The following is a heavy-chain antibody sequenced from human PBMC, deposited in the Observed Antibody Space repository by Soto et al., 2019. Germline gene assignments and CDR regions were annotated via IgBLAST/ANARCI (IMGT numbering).Heavy chain of an antibody. CDR2: INAGNGNT. CDR1: GYTFTSYA. D-gene: IGHD3-3*01. CDR3: ARDEGFLEWLLPFDY. J-gene: IGHJ4*02. V-gene: IGHV1-3*01. Sequence: ASVKVSCKASGYTFTSYAMHWARQAPGQRLEWMGWINAGNGNTKYSQKFQGRVTITRDTSASTAYMELSSLRSEDTAVYYCARDEGFLEWLLPFDYWGQGTLVTVSS.